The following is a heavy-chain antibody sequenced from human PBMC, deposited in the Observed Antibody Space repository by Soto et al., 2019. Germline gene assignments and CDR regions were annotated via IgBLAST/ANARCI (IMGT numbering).Heavy chain of an antibody. J-gene: IGHJ6*02. CDR1: GGSFSGYY. CDR3: ARSVTVTYLSYYYYGMDV. Sequence: PSDTLSLSCAVYGGSFSGYYGIWIRQPPGKGLEWIGEINHSGSTNYNPSLKSRVTISVDTSKNQFSLKLSSVTAADTAVYYCARSVTVTYLSYYYYGMDVWGHGTTVTVS. V-gene: IGHV4-34*01. CDR2: INHSGST. D-gene: IGHD4-17*01.